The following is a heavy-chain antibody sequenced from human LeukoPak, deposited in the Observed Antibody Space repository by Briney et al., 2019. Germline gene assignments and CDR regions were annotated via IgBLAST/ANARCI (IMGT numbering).Heavy chain of an antibody. Sequence: ETLSLTCAVYGGSFSGYYWSWIRQPPGKGLEWVSAISGSGGSTYYADSVKGRFTISRDNSKNTLYLQMNSLRAEDTAVYYCAKTDLGYYGSGSYSIYFDYWGQGTLVTVSS. D-gene: IGHD3-10*01. CDR3: AKTDLGYYGSGSYSIYFDY. CDR1: GGSFSGYY. V-gene: IGHV3-23*01. CDR2: ISGSGGST. J-gene: IGHJ4*02.